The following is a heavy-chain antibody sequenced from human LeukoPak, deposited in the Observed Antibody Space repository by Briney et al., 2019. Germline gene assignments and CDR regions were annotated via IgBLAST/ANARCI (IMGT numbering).Heavy chain of an antibody. V-gene: IGHV1-46*01. CDR1: GYTFTSYY. D-gene: IGHD2-21*02. J-gene: IGHJ6*02. Sequence: ASVKVSCKASGYTFTSYYMHWVRQAPGQGLEWMGIINPSGGSTSHAQKFQGRVTMTRDTSTSTVYMELSSLRSEDTAVYYCARDWPSDPQYYYGMDVWGQGTTVTVSS. CDR3: ARDWPSDPQYYYGMDV. CDR2: INPSGGST.